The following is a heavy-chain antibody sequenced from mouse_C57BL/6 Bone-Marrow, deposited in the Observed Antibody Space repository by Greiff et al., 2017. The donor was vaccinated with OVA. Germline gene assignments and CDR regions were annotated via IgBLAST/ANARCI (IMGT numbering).Heavy chain of an antibody. CDR1: GYAFSSYW. J-gene: IGHJ2*01. V-gene: IGHV1-80*01. Sequence: QVQLQQSGAELVKPGASVEISCKASGYAFSSYWMHWVKQRPGKGLEWIGQIYPGDGATNYNGKFKGKATLTADNSSSTAYLPRSGLTSEDSGGYVGERGDFWGQGTTLTVSS. CDR2: IYPGDGAT. CDR3: ERGDF.